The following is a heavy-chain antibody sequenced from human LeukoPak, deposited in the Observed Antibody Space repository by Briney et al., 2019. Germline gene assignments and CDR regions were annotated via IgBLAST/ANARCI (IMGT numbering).Heavy chain of an antibody. D-gene: IGHD6-13*01. V-gene: IGHV1-69*04. CDR2: IIPILGIA. Sequence: SVKVSCKASGGTFSSYAISWVRQAPGQGLEWMGRIIPILGIANYAQKFQGRVTITADKSTSTAYMELSSLRSEDTAVYYCARDPRYSSSWYVFDYWGQGTLVTVSS. CDR3: ARDPRYSSSWYVFDY. CDR1: GGTFSSYA. J-gene: IGHJ4*02.